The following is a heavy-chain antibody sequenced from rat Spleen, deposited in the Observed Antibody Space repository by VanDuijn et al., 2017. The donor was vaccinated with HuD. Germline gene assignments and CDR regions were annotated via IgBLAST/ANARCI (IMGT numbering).Heavy chain of an antibody. J-gene: IGHJ2*01. V-gene: IGHV2-16*01. D-gene: IGHD4-3*01. Sequence: QVQLKESGPGLVQPSQTLSLTCTVSGFSLTSYGVSWVRQPPGKGLEWMGVIWTGGRTAYNSLRKSRLSITRDISKSQVFLKMNSLQTEDTAMYFCARWPNSADYWGQGVMVTVSS. CDR3: ARWPNSADY. CDR1: GFSLTSYG. CDR2: IWTGGRT.